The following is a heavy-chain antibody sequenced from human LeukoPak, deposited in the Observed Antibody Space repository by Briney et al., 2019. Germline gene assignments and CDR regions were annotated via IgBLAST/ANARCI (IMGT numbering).Heavy chain of an antibody. CDR3: ARQVGNAYYAAYFDY. V-gene: IGHV5-51*01. CDR2: IYPGDSDT. Sequence: GESLKISCKGSGYNFTSYWIGWVRQMPGKGLEWMGIIYPGDSDTRYSPSFQGQVTISADKSISTAYLQWSSLKASDTAMYYCARQVGNAYYAAYFDYWGQGTLVTVSS. J-gene: IGHJ4*02. D-gene: IGHD3-16*01. CDR1: GYNFTSYW.